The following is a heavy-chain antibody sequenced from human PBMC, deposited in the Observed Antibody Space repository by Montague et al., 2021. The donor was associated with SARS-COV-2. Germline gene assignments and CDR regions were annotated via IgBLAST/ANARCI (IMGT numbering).Heavy chain of an antibody. CDR3: ARDIAVAGLFDY. D-gene: IGHD6-19*01. CDR1: GGSISSCSYE. CDR2: ISISGST. J-gene: IGHJ4*02. Sequence: TLSLTCTVSGGSISSCSYEWSWIRQPAGKGLEWIGRISISGSTNYNPSLKSRVTISVDTSKNQFSLKLSSVTAADTAVYYCARDIAVAGLFDYWGQGTLVTVSS. V-gene: IGHV4-61*02.